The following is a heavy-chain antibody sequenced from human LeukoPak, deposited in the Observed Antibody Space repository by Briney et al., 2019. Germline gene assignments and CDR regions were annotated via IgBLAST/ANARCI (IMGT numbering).Heavy chain of an antibody. CDR1: GFTFSSYS. CDR3: ARGRNRYSSSWGLFDY. J-gene: IGHJ4*02. V-gene: IGHV3-48*01. CDR2: ISSRSSTI. Sequence: GGSLRLSCAASGFTFSSYSMNWGRQAPGKGLEWISYISSRSSTIYYADSVKGRFTTSRDNAKKSLYLQVNSLRAEDTAMYYCARGRNRYSSSWGLFDYWGQGTLVTVSS. D-gene: IGHD6-13*01.